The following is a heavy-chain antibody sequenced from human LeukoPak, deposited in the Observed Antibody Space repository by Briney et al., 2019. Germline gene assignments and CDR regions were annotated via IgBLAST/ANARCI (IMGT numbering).Heavy chain of an antibody. CDR1: GFTFSSYW. CDR2: IKQDGSDK. V-gene: IGHV3-7*04. Sequence: GGSLRLSCAASGFTFSSYWMSWIRQAPGKGLEWVANIKQDGSDKYYVDSVKGRFTISRDNAKNSLHLQMNGLRAEDTAVYYCAREGAGTFDYWGQGTLVTVSS. D-gene: IGHD1-1*01. J-gene: IGHJ4*02. CDR3: AREGAGTFDY.